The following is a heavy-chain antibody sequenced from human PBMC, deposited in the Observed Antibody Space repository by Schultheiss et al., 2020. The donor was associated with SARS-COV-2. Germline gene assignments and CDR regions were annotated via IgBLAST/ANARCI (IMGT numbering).Heavy chain of an antibody. CDR2: ISSSSSYI. Sequence: GESLKISCAASGFTFSSYSMNWVRQAPGKGLEWVSSISSSSSYIYYADSVKGRFTISRENAKNSLYLQMNSLRAGDTAVYYCARQGVTMVRELDYWGQGTLVTVSS. CDR3: ARQGVTMVRELDY. CDR1: GFTFSSYS. V-gene: IGHV3-21*01. J-gene: IGHJ4*02. D-gene: IGHD3-10*01.